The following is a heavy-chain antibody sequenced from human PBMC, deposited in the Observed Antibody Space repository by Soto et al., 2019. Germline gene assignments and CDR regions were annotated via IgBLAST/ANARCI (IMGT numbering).Heavy chain of an antibody. Sequence: SETLSLTCTVSGGSISSYYWSWIRQPPGKGLEWIGYIYYSGSTNYNPSLKSRVTISVDTSKNQFSLKLTSVTAADTAIYYCARASDDEYGDFGWFDPWGQGTPVTVS. CDR3: ARASDDEYGDFGWFDP. CDR2: IYYSGST. J-gene: IGHJ5*02. V-gene: IGHV4-59*08. D-gene: IGHD4-17*01. CDR1: GGSISSYY.